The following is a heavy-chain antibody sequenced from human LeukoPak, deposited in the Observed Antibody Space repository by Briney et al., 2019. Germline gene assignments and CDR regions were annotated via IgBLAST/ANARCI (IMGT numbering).Heavy chain of an antibody. J-gene: IGHJ4*02. D-gene: IGHD2-2*01. Sequence: PGDSLRLSRAASGFTFSVYYMSCIRQAPEKGLEWGSYISSSGSTIYYAASVKGRFTISRDNDKNSLYLQMTSLSAEDTVVYYCARGRIVVVPAAPFDYWGQGTLVTVSS. CDR1: GFTFSVYY. CDR3: ARGRIVVVPAAPFDY. V-gene: IGHV3-11*01. CDR2: ISSSGSTI.